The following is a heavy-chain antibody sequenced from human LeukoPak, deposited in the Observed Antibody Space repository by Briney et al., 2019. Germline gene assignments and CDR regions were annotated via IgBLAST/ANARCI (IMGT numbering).Heavy chain of an antibody. Sequence: GESLKISCKGSGYSFTSYWIAWVRHTPGKGLEWMGIIFPADSDTRYNPSFQGQVTISADKSISTAYLQWSSLKASDTAMYYCARHRYFDYWGQGTLVTVSS. CDR3: ARHRYFDY. CDR1: GYSFTSYW. CDR2: IFPADSDT. J-gene: IGHJ4*02. V-gene: IGHV5-51*01.